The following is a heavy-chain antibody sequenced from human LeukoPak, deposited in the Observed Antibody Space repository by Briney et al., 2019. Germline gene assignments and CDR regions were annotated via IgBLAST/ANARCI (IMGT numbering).Heavy chain of an antibody. CDR1: GGSLSSSY. V-gene: IGHV4-4*07. CDR2: ISGSGST. D-gene: IGHD3-16*01. CDR3: AREGRSATDGY. Sequence: PSETLSLTCTVSGGSLSSSYWSWIRQPAGKGLEWIGRISGSGSTNYNPSLMSRVTMSADTSKNHFSLQLSSVTAADTAVYYCAREGRSATDGYWGQGTLVTVSS. J-gene: IGHJ4*02.